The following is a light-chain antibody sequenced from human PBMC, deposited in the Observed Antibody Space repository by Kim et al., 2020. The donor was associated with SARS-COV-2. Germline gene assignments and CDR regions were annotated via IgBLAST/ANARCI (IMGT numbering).Light chain of an antibody. V-gene: IGLV3-19*02. CDR2: GKN. CDR1: SLRSYY. J-gene: IGLJ2*01. Sequence: SSELTQDPAVSVALGQTVRITCQGDSLRSYYASWYQQKPGQAPVRVIYGKNNRPSGIPDRFSGSSSGNTASLTITEAQAEDEADYYCNSWDSSGNHPVVFGGGTQLTVL. CDR3: NSWDSSGNHPVV.